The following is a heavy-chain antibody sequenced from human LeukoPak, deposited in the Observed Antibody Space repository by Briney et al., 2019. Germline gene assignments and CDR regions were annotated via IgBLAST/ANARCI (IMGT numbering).Heavy chain of an antibody. CDR3: ARDPRIAAAGTADDY. J-gene: IGHJ4*02. CDR1: GFTFSSYA. D-gene: IGHD6-13*01. V-gene: IGHV3-30-3*01. CDR2: ISYDGSNK. Sequence: PGGSLRLSCAASGFTFSSYAMHWVRQAPGKGLEWVALISYDGSNKYYADSVKGRFTISRDNSKNTLYLQMNSLRAEDTAVYYCARDPRIAAAGTADDYWGQGTLVTVSS.